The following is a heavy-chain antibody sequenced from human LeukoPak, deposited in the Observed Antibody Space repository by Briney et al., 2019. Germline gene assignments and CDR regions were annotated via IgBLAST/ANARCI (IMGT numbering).Heavy chain of an antibody. CDR2: IRFDGSNK. CDR3: AKDSLRKSIVGTTTRGFNDY. CDR1: GFTFSDYG. Sequence: PGGSLRLSCEASGFTFSDYGMHWVRQAPGKGLEWVSFIRFDGSNKYYADSVKGRFTISRDNSKNTLYLQLNSLRAEDTAIYYCAKDSLRKSIVGTTTRGFNDYWGQGTLVTVSS. V-gene: IGHV3-30*02. J-gene: IGHJ4*02. D-gene: IGHD1-26*01.